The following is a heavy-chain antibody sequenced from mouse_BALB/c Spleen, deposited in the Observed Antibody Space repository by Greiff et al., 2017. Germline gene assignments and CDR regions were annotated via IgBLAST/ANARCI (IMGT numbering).Heavy chain of an antibody. J-gene: IGHJ2*01. CDR3: ARHGGGGYYVFDY. Sequence: EVHLVESGGGLVKPGGSLKLSCAASGFAFSSYDMSWVRQTPEKRLEWVAYISSGGGSTYYPDTVKGRFTISRDNAKNTLYLQMSSLKSEDTAMYYCARHGGGGYYVFDYWGQGTTLTVSS. CDR2: ISSGGGST. D-gene: IGHD2-3*01. CDR1: GFAFSSYD. V-gene: IGHV5-12-1*01.